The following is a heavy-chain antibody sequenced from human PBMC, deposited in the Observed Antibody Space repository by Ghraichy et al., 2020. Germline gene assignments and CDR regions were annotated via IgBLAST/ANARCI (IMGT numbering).Heavy chain of an antibody. CDR1: EFTFSSYA. D-gene: IGHD3-10*01. J-gene: IGHJ4*02. CDR2: ISGSGGST. CDR3: AKDYQGQFADAFDY. V-gene: IGHV3-23*01. Sequence: GVSLRLSCAASEFTFSSYAMSWVRQAPGRGLEWVSAISGSGGSTWYVDSVKGRFTISRDNSKNTLYLQMNSLRAEDTAVYYCAKDYQGQFADAFDYWGQGTLVTVSS.